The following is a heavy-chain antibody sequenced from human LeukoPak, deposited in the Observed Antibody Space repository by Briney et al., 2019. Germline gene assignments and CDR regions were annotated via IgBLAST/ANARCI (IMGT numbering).Heavy chain of an antibody. CDR3: ASSSYGIDV. Sequence: SETLSLTCAVYGGSFSGYYWSWIRQPPGKGLEWIGEINHSGSTNYNPSLKSRVTISVDTSKNQFSLKLSSVTAADTAVYYCASSSYGIDVWGQGTTVTVSS. CDR1: GGSFSGYY. J-gene: IGHJ6*02. CDR2: INHSGST. V-gene: IGHV4-34*01.